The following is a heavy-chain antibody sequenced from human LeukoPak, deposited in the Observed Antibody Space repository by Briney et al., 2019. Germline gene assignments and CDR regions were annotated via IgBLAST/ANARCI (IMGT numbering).Heavy chain of an antibody. V-gene: IGHV3-30*02. D-gene: IGHD2-21*01. J-gene: IGHJ4*02. CDR1: GFTLTSYG. Sequence: QSGGSLRLSCAASGFTLTSYGMHWVRQAPGKGLEWVAFIRYDGSSKHYADSVKGRFTISRDNSKNTLYLQMNSLRAEDTAVYYCAKDSVAYCGGDCYSLFDYWGQGTLVTVSS. CDR3: AKDSVAYCGGDCYSLFDY. CDR2: IRYDGSSK.